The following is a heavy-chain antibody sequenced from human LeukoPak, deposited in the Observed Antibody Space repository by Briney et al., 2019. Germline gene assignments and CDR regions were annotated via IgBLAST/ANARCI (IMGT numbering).Heavy chain of an antibody. CDR2: IYYSGST. Sequence: SETLSLTCTVSGGSISSSSYYWGWIRQPPGKGLEWIGSIYYSGSTYYNPSLKSRVTISVDTSKNQFSLKLSSVTAADTAVYYCARQGGGGYSYGYELAYWGQGTLVTVSS. CDR1: GGSISSSSYY. D-gene: IGHD5-18*01. V-gene: IGHV4-39*01. J-gene: IGHJ4*02. CDR3: ARQGGGGYSYGYELAY.